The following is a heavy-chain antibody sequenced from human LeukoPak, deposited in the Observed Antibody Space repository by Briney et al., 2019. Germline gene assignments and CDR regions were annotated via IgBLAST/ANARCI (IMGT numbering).Heavy chain of an antibody. V-gene: IGHV4-4*07. CDR3: AREIVVVVAATPYPDYYYYMDV. CDR1: DDAVTTSY. Sequence: SETLSLTCTVSDDAVTTSYWSRIRQSAGKGLEWIGRVSRNGGVLYNSSFRSRFTLSVDASNNQFSLAVSGVTAADTAVYYCAREIVVVVAATPYPDYYYYMDVWGKGTTVTVSS. CDR2: VSRNGGV. D-gene: IGHD2-15*01. J-gene: IGHJ6*03.